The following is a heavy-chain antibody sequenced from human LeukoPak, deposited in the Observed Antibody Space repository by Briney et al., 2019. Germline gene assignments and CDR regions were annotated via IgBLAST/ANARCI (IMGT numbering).Heavy chain of an antibody. V-gene: IGHV4-39*07. Sequence: PSETLSLTCTVSGGSISSSNYFWGWIRQPPGKGLEWIGSIYYSGSTYYNPSLKSRVTISVDTSNNQFSLKLSSVTAADTAVYYCASSGWLYWYFDLWGRGTLVTVSS. J-gene: IGHJ2*01. D-gene: IGHD6-19*01. CDR3: ASSGWLYWYFDL. CDR1: GGSISSSNYF. CDR2: IYYSGST.